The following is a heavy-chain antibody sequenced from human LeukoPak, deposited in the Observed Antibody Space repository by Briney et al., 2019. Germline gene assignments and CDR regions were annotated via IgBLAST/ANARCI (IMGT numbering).Heavy chain of an antibody. V-gene: IGHV3-7*01. CDR1: GFTFRSYW. D-gene: IGHD6-6*01. Sequence: GGSLRFSCADSGFTFRSYWLTWVRQAPGKGLEWVAHLQAGGSEKSNVDSVKGRFTISRDNAKNSLYLQMNSLRDEDTAVYYCARDVSDENGSSSRIHLDSWGQGTLVTVSS. CDR3: ARDVSDENGSSSRIHLDS. J-gene: IGHJ4*02. CDR2: LQAGGSEK.